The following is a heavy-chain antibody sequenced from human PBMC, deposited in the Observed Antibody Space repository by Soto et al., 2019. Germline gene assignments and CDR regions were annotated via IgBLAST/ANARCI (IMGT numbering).Heavy chain of an antibody. V-gene: IGHV1-18*01. J-gene: IGHJ6*04. CDR3: ARTSAVVINYYYYGIDV. CDR2: ISAYNGNT. CDR1: GYTLTSYG. Sequence: ASVKVSCKASGYTLTSYGISWVRQAPGEGLEWMGWISAYNGNTNYAQKLQGRVTMTTDTSTSTAYMELRSLRSDDTAVYYCARTSAVVINYYYYGIDVWGEGTTVTVSS. D-gene: IGHD3-22*01.